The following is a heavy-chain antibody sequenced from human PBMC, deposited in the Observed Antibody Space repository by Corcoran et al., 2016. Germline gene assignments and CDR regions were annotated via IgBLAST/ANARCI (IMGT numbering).Heavy chain of an antibody. Sequence: QVQLQQWGAGLLKPSETLSLTCAVYGGSFSGYYWSWIRQPPGKGLEWVGEINHSGSTNYNPSLKSRFTISVDTSKNQFSLTLSSVHAADTAVYYWARGSVKTTVTQRSLVDYWGQGTRVTVSS. CDR2: INHSGST. V-gene: IGHV4-34*01. D-gene: IGHD4-17*01. CDR1: GGSFSGYY. CDR3: ARGSVKTTVTQRSLVDY. J-gene: IGHJ4*02.